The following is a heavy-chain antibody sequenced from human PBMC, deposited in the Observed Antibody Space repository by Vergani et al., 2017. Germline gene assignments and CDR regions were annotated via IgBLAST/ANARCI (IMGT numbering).Heavy chain of an antibody. Sequence: QLQLQESGPGLVKPSETLSLTCTVSGGSISSSSYYWGWIRQPPGKGLEWIGSIHYSGSTYYNPSPKSRVTISVDTSKNQFSLKLSSVTAAGTAGYYCNGYCSGGSGLVKKFKRVLRYYYGMDVWGQGTTVTVSS. CDR2: IHYSGST. V-gene: IGHV4-39*03. CDR1: GGSISSSSYY. D-gene: IGHD2-15*01. CDR3: NGYCSGGSGLVKKFKRVLRYYYGMDV. J-gene: IGHJ6*02.